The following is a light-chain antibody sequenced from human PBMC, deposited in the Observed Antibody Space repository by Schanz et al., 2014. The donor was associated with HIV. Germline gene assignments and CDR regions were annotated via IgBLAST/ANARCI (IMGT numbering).Light chain of an antibody. J-gene: IGKJ1*01. Sequence: IVLTQSPGTLSLSLGERATLSCRASQSVSSNFLAWYQQKPGLAPRLLFYSASSRATGIPDRSSGSESGTEFTLSISRVLTEDYAEYYYQQYGSPPWTSGQGTKVEIK. V-gene: IGKV3-20*01. CDR1: QSVSSNF. CDR2: SAS. CDR3: QQYGSPPWT.